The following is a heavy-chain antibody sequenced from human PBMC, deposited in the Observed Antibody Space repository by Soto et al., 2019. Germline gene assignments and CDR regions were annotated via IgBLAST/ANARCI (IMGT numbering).Heavy chain of an antibody. J-gene: IGHJ5*02. CDR2: ISAYNGNT. CDR1: GYTFTSYG. Sequence: GASVKVSCKASGYTFTSYGISWVRQAPGQGLEWMGWISAYNGNTNYAQKLQGRVTMTTDTSTSTAYMELRSLRSDDTAVYYCAXDPSITIFGVVIAGPQFDPWGQGTLVTVSS. CDR3: AXDPSITIFGVVIAGPQFDP. V-gene: IGHV1-18*01. D-gene: IGHD3-3*01.